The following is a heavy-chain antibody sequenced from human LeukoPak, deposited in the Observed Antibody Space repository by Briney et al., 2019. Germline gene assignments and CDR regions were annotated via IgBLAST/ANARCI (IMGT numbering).Heavy chain of an antibody. CDR3: ARGDSSSWYY. CDR2: ISSSSSYI. Sequence: GGSLRLSCAASGFTFGSYSMNWVRQAPGKGLEWVSSISSSSSYIYYADSVKGRFTISRDNAKNSLYLQMNSLRAEDTAVYYCARGDSSSWYYWGQGTLVTVSS. CDR1: GFTFGSYS. J-gene: IGHJ4*02. D-gene: IGHD6-13*01. V-gene: IGHV3-21*01.